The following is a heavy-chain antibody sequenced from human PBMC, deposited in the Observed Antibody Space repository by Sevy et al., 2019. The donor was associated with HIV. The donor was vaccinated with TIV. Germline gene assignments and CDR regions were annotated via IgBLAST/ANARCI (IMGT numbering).Heavy chain of an antibody. Sequence: GGSLRLSCAASGFTFINHAMHWVRQAPGKGLEWVTVISYDGSNKYYAHSVKGRFIISRDTSKSTVYLQMDSLRAEDTAVYYCARDLNSGYANYYYYGMDVWGQGTTVTVSS. V-gene: IGHV3-30*04. CDR3: ARDLNSGYANYYYYGMDV. CDR1: GFTFINHA. CDR2: ISYDGSNK. J-gene: IGHJ6*02. D-gene: IGHD5-12*01.